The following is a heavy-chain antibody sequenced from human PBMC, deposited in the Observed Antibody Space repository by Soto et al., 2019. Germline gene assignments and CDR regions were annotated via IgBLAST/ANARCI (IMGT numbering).Heavy chain of an antibody. Sequence: QITLKESGPTLVKPTQTLTLTCTFSGFSLSTSGVGVGWISQPLGKALEWLAVIYWDDDKRSSSSLKSRLTITKDISKNQVVLTMTNMDPVDTATYYCAHHPYYGLGTYSFDYWGQGILVTVSS. V-gene: IGHV2-5*02. D-gene: IGHD3-10*01. CDR2: IYWDDDK. J-gene: IGHJ4*02. CDR1: GFSLSTSGVG. CDR3: AHHPYYGLGTYSFDY.